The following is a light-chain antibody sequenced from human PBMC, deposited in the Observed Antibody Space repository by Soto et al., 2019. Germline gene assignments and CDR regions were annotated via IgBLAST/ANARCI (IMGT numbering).Light chain of an antibody. Sequence: QSVLTQPPSVSRSPGQSITISCTGTSSDIGGHDFLSWYQQHPGKAPKLIICEVNNRPSGGSNRFSASKSGNTASLTISGLQTEDEADYYCMSDRSGDTLVFGTGTKLTVL. CDR1: SSDIGGHDF. CDR3: MSDRSGDTLV. CDR2: EVN. J-gene: IGLJ1*01. V-gene: IGLV2-14*01.